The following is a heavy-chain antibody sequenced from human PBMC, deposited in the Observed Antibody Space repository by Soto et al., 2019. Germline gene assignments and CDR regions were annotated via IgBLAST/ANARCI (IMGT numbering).Heavy chain of an antibody. J-gene: IGHJ5*02. Sequence: ASETLSLTCTVSGGSISSGDYYWSWIRQPPGKGLEWIGYIYYSGSTYYNPSLKSRVTISVGTSKNQFSLKLSSVTAADTAVYYCARRSGTIYYDFWSGYWFDPWGQGTLVTVSS. CDR1: GGSISSGDYY. CDR3: ARRSGTIYYDFWSGYWFDP. CDR2: IYYSGST. V-gene: IGHV4-30-4*01. D-gene: IGHD3-3*01.